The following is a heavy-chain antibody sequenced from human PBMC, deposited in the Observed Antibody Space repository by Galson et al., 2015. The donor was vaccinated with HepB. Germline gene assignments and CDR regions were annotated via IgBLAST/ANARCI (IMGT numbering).Heavy chain of an antibody. CDR2: IWYDGSNK. J-gene: IGHJ6*02. CDR3: ARDLWDYNDSPDRSGYYGMDV. D-gene: IGHD3-22*01. CDR1: GFTFSSYG. V-gene: IGHV3-33*01. Sequence: SLRLSCAASGFTFSSYGMHWVRQAPGKGLEWVAVIWYDGSNKYYADSVKGRFTISRDNSKNTLYLQMNSLRAEDTAVYYCARDLWDYNDSPDRSGYYGMDVWGQGTTVTVSS.